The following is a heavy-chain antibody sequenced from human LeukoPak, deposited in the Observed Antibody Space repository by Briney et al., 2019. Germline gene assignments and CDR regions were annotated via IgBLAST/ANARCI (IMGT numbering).Heavy chain of an antibody. J-gene: IGHJ4*02. Sequence: PGACLRLSCAASALSFSSYATSSVSHAPRNGLEWGSAITVSGGSTYYADSVKGRFTISRDNSKNTLYLQMNSLRAEDTAVYYCAKKYYVYPAMRLWRQGTLVTVSS. D-gene: IGHD5-18*01. CDR1: ALSFSSYA. CDR2: ITVSGGST. CDR3: AKKYYVYPAMRL. V-gene: IGHV3-23*01.